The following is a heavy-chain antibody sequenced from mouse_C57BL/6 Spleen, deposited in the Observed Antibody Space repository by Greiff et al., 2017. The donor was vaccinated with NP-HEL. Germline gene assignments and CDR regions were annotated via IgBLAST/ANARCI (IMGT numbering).Heavy chain of an antibody. CDR2: LSSGGSYT. J-gene: IGHJ3*01. CDR3: AREPGFAY. Sequence: EVMLVESGGDLVKPGGSLKLSCAASGFTFSSYGMSWVRQTPDKRLEWVATLSSGGSYTYYPDSVKGRFTISRDNAKNTLYLQMSSLKSEDTAMYYCAREPGFAYWGQGTLVTVSA. V-gene: IGHV5-6*01. CDR1: GFTFSSYG.